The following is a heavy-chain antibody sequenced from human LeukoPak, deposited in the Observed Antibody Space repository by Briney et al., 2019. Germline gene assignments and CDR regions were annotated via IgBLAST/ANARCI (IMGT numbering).Heavy chain of an antibody. V-gene: IGHV3-33*01. CDR1: GFTFSSYG. CDR3: ARVAVRSGGSCYPTFDY. Sequence: GGSLRLSCAASGFTFSSYGMHWVRQAPGKGLEWVAVIWYDGSNKYYADSVKGRFTISRDNSKNTLYLQMNSLRAEDTAVYYCARVAVRSGGSCYPTFDYWGQGTLVTVSS. J-gene: IGHJ4*02. D-gene: IGHD2-15*01. CDR2: IWYDGSNK.